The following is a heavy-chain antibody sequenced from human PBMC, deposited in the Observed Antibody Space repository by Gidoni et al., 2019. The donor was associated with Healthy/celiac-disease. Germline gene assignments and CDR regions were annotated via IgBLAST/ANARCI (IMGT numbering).Heavy chain of an antibody. Sequence: EVQLVESGGGLVQPGRSLRFSCAASGFTFDDYAMPWVRQAPGKGLEWVSGISWNSGSIGYADSVKGRFTISRDNAKNSLYLQMNSLRAEDTALYYCAKDEAYCSGGSCYSGWFDPWGQGTLVTVSS. V-gene: IGHV3-9*01. CDR2: ISWNSGSI. D-gene: IGHD2-15*01. J-gene: IGHJ5*02. CDR1: GFTFDDYA. CDR3: AKDEAYCSGGSCYSGWFDP.